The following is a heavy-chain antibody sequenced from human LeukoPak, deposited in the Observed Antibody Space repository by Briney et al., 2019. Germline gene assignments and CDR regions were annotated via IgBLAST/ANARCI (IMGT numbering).Heavy chain of an antibody. CDR3: ARTTAGHTSGFDY. V-gene: IGHV4-59*01. D-gene: IGHD6-13*01. J-gene: IGHJ4*02. CDR2: IYYSGST. CDR1: GGSISSYY. Sequence: SETLSLTCTVSGGSISSYYWSWIRQPPGKGLEWIGYIYYSGSTNYNPSLKSRVTISVDTSKNQFSLKLSSVPAADTAVYYCARTTAGHTSGFDYWGQGTLVTVSS.